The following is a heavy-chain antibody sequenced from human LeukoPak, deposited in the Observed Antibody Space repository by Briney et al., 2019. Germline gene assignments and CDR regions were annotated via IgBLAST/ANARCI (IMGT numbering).Heavy chain of an antibody. CDR2: IRQDGSQK. V-gene: IGHV3-7*01. CDR1: GFTVSSNY. D-gene: IGHD4-17*01. Sequence: GGSLRLSCAASGFTVSSNYVSWVRQAPGKGLEWVATIRQDGSQKYYVDSVKGRFTISRDNAKNSLYLQMNSLRAEDTAVYYCARESGSVTSEVDFDYWGQGTLATVSS. CDR3: ARESGSVTSEVDFDY. J-gene: IGHJ4*02.